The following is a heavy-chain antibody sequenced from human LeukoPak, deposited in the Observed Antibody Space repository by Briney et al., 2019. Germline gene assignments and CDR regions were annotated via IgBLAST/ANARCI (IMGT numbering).Heavy chain of an antibody. CDR3: ARLRYFDWLLPDY. CDR1: GFSFNTYW. V-gene: IGHV3-23*01. CDR2: IRGSGGST. D-gene: IGHD3-9*01. J-gene: IGHJ4*02. Sequence: GGSLRLSCAASGFSFNTYWMTWVRQAPGKGLEWVSAIRGSGGSTYYADSVKGRFTISRDNSKNTLYLQMNSLRAEDTAVYYCARLRYFDWLLPDYWGQGTLVTVSS.